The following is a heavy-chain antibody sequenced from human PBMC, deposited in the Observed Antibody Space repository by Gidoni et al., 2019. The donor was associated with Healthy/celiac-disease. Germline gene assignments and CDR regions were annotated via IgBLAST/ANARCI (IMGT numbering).Heavy chain of an antibody. J-gene: IGHJ4*02. D-gene: IGHD2-21*01. V-gene: IGHV3-48*01. CDR3: ARAPVVSDRYFDY. CDR1: GFTFSSYS. CDR2: ISSSSSTI. Sequence: EVQLVESGGGLVQPGGSLRLSCAASGFTFSSYSMNWVRQAPGKGLEWVSYISSSSSTIYYADSVKGRFTISRDNAKNSLYLKMNSLRAEDTAVYYCARAPVVSDRYFDYWGQGTLVTVSS.